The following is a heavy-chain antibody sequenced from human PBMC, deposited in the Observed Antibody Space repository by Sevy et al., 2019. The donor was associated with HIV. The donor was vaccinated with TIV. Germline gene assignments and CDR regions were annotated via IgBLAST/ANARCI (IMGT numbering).Heavy chain of an antibody. Sequence: ASVKVSCKASGGTFSSYAISWVRQAPGQGLEWMGGIIPIFGTANYAQKFQGRVTITADESTSTAYTELSSLRSEDTAVYYCAREVPIAARLTDYYYGMDVWGQGTTVTVSS. CDR1: GGTFSSYA. D-gene: IGHD6-6*01. CDR2: IIPIFGTA. CDR3: AREVPIAARLTDYYYGMDV. V-gene: IGHV1-69*13. J-gene: IGHJ6*02.